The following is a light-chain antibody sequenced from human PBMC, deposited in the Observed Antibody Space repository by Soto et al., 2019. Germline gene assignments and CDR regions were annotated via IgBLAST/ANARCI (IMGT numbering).Light chain of an antibody. CDR1: TGAVTSGYY. V-gene: IGLV7-43*01. Sequence: QAVVTQEPSLTVSPGGTVTLTCASSTGAVTSGYYPNWFQQKPGQAPRALIYSTTYKHSWTPARFSGSLLGGKAALTQSGVQPEDEAEYYCLLYYGGAPVFGGGTKLRP. J-gene: IGLJ3*02. CDR3: LLYYGGAPV. CDR2: STT.